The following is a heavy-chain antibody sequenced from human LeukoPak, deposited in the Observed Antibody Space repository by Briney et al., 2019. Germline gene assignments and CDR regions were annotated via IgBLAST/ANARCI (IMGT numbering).Heavy chain of an antibody. Sequence: GGSLRLSRAASGFTFSSYAMHWVRPAPGKGLEWVAVISYDGSNKSYADSVKGPFTISRDNSKNTLYLQMNSLRAEDTAVYYCARGIGYSYGYIDYWGRGTLVTVSS. D-gene: IGHD5-18*01. CDR1: GFTFSSYA. CDR3: ARGIGYSYGYIDY. J-gene: IGHJ4*02. CDR2: ISYDGSNK. V-gene: IGHV3-30*04.